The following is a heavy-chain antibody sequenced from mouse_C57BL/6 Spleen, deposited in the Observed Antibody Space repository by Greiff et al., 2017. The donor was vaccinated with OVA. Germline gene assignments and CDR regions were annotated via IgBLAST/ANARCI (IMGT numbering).Heavy chain of an antibody. CDR1: GYTFTDYY. Sequence: VQLQQSGPELVKPGASVKISCKASGYTFTDYYMNWVKQSHGKSLEWIGDINPNNGGTSYNQKFKGKATLTVDKSSSTAYMELRSLTSEDSAVYYCADSNYDWYFDVWGTGTTVTVSS. J-gene: IGHJ1*03. CDR3: ADSNYDWYFDV. D-gene: IGHD2-5*01. V-gene: IGHV1-26*01. CDR2: INPNNGGT.